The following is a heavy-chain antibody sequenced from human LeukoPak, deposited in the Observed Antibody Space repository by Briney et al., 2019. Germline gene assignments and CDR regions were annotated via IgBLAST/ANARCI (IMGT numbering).Heavy chain of an antibody. CDR3: ARASYDSSGYGAFDI. CDR1: GFTFSAYS. Sequence: GGSLRLSCAASGFTFSAYSMNWVRQAPGKGLEWVSSLSSSSTYVYYADSVKGRFTIPRDNSKNTLYLQMNSLRAEDTAVYYCARASYDSSGYGAFDIWGQGTMVTVSS. J-gene: IGHJ3*02. D-gene: IGHD3-22*01. V-gene: IGHV3-21*01. CDR2: LSSSSTYV.